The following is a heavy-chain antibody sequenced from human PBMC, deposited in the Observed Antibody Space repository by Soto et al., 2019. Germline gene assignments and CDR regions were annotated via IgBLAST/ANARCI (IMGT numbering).Heavy chain of an antibody. CDR3: ARDRVTTGDYEVDMSLGSNWFDP. D-gene: IGHD4-17*01. CDR1: GFTFSSYA. Sequence: QVQLVESGGGVVQPGRSLRLSCAASGFTFSSYAMHWVRQAPGKGLEWVAVISYDGSNKYYADSVKGRFTISRDNSKNTLYLQINSLRAEDTAVYYCARDRVTTGDYEVDMSLGSNWFDPWGQGTLVTVSS. J-gene: IGHJ5*02. V-gene: IGHV3-30-3*01. CDR2: ISYDGSNK.